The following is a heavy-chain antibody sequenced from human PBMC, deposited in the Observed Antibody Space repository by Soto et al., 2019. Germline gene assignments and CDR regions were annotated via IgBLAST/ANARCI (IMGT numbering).Heavy chain of an antibody. V-gene: IGHV1-69*02. CDR2: IIPILGIA. J-gene: IGHJ4*02. Sequence: SVKVSCKASGGTFSSYTISWVRQAPGQGLEWMGRIIPILGIANYAQKFQGRVTITADKSTSTAYMELSSLRSEDTAVYYCARVVTTVTYYFDYMGQGTLVTVSS. D-gene: IGHD4-17*01. CDR3: ARVVTTVTYYFDY. CDR1: GGTFSSYT.